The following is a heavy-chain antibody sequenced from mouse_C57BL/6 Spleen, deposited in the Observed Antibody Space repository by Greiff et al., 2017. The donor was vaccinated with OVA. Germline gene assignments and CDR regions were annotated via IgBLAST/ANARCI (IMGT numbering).Heavy chain of an antibody. J-gene: IGHJ4*01. V-gene: IGHV1-64*01. CDR1: GYTFTSYW. CDR2: IHPNSGST. D-gene: IGHD1-1*01. Sequence: VQLQQSGAELVKPGASVKLSCKASGYTFTSYWMHWVKQRPGQGLEWIGMIHPNSGSTNYNEKFKSKATLTVDKSSSTAYMQLSSLTSEDSAVYYCARGIYYYGCSYAMDYWGQGTSVTVSS. CDR3: ARGIYYYGCSYAMDY.